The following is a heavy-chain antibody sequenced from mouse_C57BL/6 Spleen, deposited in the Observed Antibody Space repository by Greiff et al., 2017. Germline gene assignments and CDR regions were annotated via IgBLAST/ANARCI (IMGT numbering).Heavy chain of an antibody. CDR3: ARGYDRAMDY. CDR1: GFTFTDYY. J-gene: IGHJ4*01. Sequence: EVQVVESGGGLVQPGGSLSLSCAASGFTFTDYYMSWVRQPPGKALEWLGFIRNKANGYTTEYSASVKGRFTISRDNSQSILYLQMNALRAEDSATYYCARGYDRAMDYWGQGTSVTVSS. V-gene: IGHV7-3*01. D-gene: IGHD2-2*01. CDR2: IRNKANGYTT.